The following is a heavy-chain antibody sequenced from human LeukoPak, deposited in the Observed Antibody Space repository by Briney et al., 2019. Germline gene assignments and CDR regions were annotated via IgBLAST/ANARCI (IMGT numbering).Heavy chain of an antibody. D-gene: IGHD3-10*01. V-gene: IGHV4-30-4*01. CDR1: GGSISSGDYY. J-gene: IGHJ5*02. CDR2: IYYSGST. Sequence: SQTLSLTCTVSGGSISSGDYYWSWIRQPPGKGLEWIGYIYYSGSTYYNPSLKSRVTISVDTSENQFSLKLSSVTAADTAVYYCARGWFGEYNNWFDPWGQGTLVTVSS. CDR3: ARGWFGEYNNWFDP.